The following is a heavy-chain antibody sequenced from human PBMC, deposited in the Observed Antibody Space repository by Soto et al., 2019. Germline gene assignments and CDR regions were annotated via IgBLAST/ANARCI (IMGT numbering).Heavy chain of an antibody. D-gene: IGHD1-26*01. CDR3: ARHGDRPVWWPWGQDQKQNYFDY. CDR1: GGSISSSSYY. V-gene: IGHV4-39*01. J-gene: IGHJ4*02. CDR2: IYYSGST. Sequence: SETLSLTCTVSGGSISSSSYYWGWIRQPPGKGLEWIGSIYYSGSTYYNPSLKSRVTISVDTSKNQFSLKLSSVTAADTAVYYCARHGDRPVWWPWGQDQKQNYFDYWGQGTLVTVSS.